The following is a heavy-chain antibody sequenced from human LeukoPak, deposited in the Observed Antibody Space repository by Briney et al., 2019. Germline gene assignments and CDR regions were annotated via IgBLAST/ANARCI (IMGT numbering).Heavy chain of an antibody. J-gene: IGHJ4*02. CDR1: GRSFSGYY. CDR2: INHSGSA. Sequence: SETLSLTCAVYGRSFSGYYWSWIRQPPGKGLEWIGEINHSGSANYNPSLKSRVTISVDTSKNQVSLKLSSVTAADTAVYYCARRPNGSFDYWGQGTLVTVSS. CDR3: ARRPNGSFDY. V-gene: IGHV4-34*01. D-gene: IGHD2-15*01.